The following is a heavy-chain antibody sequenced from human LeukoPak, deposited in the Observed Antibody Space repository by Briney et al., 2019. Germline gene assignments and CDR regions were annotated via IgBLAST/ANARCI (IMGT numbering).Heavy chain of an antibody. J-gene: IGHJ3*02. CDR3: AKDMAMTTVTSGAFDI. CDR1: GFTFDAYA. Sequence: GGSLRLSCAASGFTFDAYAMHWVRQAPGKGLEWVSGISWNSGSIGYADSVKGRFTISRDNAKNSLYLQMNSLRAEDTALYYCAKDMAMTTVTSGAFDIWGQGTMVTVSS. V-gene: IGHV3-9*01. D-gene: IGHD4-17*01. CDR2: ISWNSGSI.